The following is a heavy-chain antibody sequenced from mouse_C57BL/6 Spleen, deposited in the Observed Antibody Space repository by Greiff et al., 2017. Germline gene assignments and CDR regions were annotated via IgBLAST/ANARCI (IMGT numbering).Heavy chain of an antibody. Sequence: LVESGAELVRPGASVTLSCKASGYTFTDYEMHWVKQTPVHGLEWIGAIDPETGGTAYNQKFKGKAILTADKSSSTAYMELRSLTSEDSAVYYCTRGTTVVVDFDYWGQGTTRTVSS. CDR2: IDPETGGT. D-gene: IGHD1-1*01. CDR3: TRGTTVVVDFDY. J-gene: IGHJ2*01. CDR1: GYTFTDYE. V-gene: IGHV1-15*01.